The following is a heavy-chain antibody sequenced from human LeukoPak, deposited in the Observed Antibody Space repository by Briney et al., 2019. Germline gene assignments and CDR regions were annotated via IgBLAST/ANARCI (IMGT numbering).Heavy chain of an antibody. Sequence: GASVKVSCKASGYTFTSYAMHWVRQAPGQRLEWMGWINAGNGTTKYSQKFQGRVTITRDTSASTAYMELSSLRSEDTAVYYCARDYSRGYCSGGSCYSRDNWFDPWGQGTLVTVSS. J-gene: IGHJ5*02. CDR2: INAGNGTT. CDR3: ARDYSRGYCSGGSCYSRDNWFDP. CDR1: GYTFTSYA. D-gene: IGHD2-15*01. V-gene: IGHV1-3*01.